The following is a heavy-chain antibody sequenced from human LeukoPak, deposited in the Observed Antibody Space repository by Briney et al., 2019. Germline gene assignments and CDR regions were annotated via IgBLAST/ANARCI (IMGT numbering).Heavy chain of an antibody. CDR3: AKIEVYSGTYRGFFES. J-gene: IGHJ4*02. Sequence: GGSLRLSCAASGFTLTNYAMIWVRQAPGKGLEWVSAISGRGASTYYADSVRGRFTISRDNSKDTLYLQMNSLRAEDTAVYYCAKIEVYSGTYRGFFESWGQGTLVTVSS. CDR1: GFTLTNYA. CDR2: ISGRGAST. D-gene: IGHD1-26*01. V-gene: IGHV3-23*01.